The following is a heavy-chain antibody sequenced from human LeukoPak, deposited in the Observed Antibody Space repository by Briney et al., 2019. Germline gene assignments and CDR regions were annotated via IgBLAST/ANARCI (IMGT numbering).Heavy chain of an antibody. CDR3: ARLSPDDAFDI. J-gene: IGHJ3*02. Sequence: GGSLRLSCAASGFTFSSYSMNWVRQAPGKGLKWVSSISSSSSYIYYADSVKGRFTISRDNAKNSLYLQMNSLRAEDTAVYYCARLSPDDAFDIWGQGTMVTVSS. V-gene: IGHV3-21*01. CDR2: ISSSSSYI. CDR1: GFTFSSYS.